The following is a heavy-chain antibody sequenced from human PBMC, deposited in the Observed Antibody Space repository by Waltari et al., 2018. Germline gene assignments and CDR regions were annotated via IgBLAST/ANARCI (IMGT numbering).Heavy chain of an antibody. CDR2: IYYRGST. CDR1: GGSISSSSYY. V-gene: IGHV4-39*01. CDR3: ARHTGDDHPERAFDI. D-gene: IGHD3-10*01. Sequence: QLQLQESGPGLVKPSETLSLTCTVSGGSISSSSYYWGWIRQPPGKGLEWFGSIYYRGSTYCNPALKSRVTISGDTSKNQFSLKLSSVTAADTAVYDCARHTGDDHPERAFDIWGQGTMVTVSS. J-gene: IGHJ3*02.